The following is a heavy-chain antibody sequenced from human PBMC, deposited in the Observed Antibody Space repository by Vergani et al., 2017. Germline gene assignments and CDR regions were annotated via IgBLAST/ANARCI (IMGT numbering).Heavy chain of an antibody. D-gene: IGHD3-10*01. J-gene: IGHJ3*02. CDR3: ARRRGGIWFGYDAFDI. CDR1: GYSFTSYW. V-gene: IGHV5-51*01. CDR2: IYPGDSDT. Sequence: EVQLVQSGAEVKKPGESLKISCKGSGYSFTSYWIGWVRQMPGKGLEWMGIIYPGDSDTRYSPFFQGQVTISADKSISTAYLQWSSLKASDTAMYYCARRRGGIWFGYDAFDIWGQGTMVTVSS.